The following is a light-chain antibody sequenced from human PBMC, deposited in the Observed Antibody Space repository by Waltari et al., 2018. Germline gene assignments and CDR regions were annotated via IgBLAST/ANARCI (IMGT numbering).Light chain of an antibody. Sequence: DIQMTQSPSSLSASVGDRVTITCRATQDISNFLNWYQQKPGKAPKLLTYDASNLETGVPSRFSGRGSGTAFTFTISSLQPEDFATYYCQQHDNLPLTFGGGTKVEIK. CDR3: QQHDNLPLT. V-gene: IGKV1-33*01. CDR2: DAS. CDR1: QDISNF. J-gene: IGKJ4*01.